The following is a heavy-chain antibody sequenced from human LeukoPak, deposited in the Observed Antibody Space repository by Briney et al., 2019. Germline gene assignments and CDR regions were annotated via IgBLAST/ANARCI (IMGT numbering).Heavy chain of an antibody. V-gene: IGHV1-24*01. CDR1: GYTLTELS. CDR2: FDPEDGET. D-gene: IGHD4-11*01. CDR3: ATGAGRNYRGYFDL. J-gene: IGHJ2*01. Sequence: GASVKVSCKVSGYTLTELSMHWVRQAPGKGLEWMGGFDPEDGETIYAQKFQGRVTMTEDTSTDTAYMELSSLRSEDMAVYYCATGAGRNYRGYFDLWGRGTLVTVSS.